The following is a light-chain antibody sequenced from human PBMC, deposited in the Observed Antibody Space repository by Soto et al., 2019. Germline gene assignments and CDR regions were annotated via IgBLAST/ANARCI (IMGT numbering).Light chain of an antibody. Sequence: QSALTQPASVSGSPGQSITISCTGTSSDVGGYNYVSWYQQHPGKAPKLIIYDVNNLPSGVSNRFSGSKSGNSASLTICGLQSDDEADYYCASYTSSSTLVVFGTGTKLTVL. V-gene: IGLV2-14*01. CDR3: ASYTSSSTLVV. CDR1: SSDVGGYNY. J-gene: IGLJ1*01. CDR2: DVN.